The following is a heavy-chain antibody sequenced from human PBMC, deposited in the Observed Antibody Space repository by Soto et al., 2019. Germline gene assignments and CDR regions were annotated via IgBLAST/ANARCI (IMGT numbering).Heavy chain of an antibody. Sequence: HGESLKLSCKAPGYSLTNYWLGWVRQRPGKGLEWMGIIYPDDSDTRYSPSFQGQVTISADKSITTAYLRWSSLKAADTAIYNCARKNFYDTSNGFDPWGQGTLVTVSS. J-gene: IGHJ5*01. V-gene: IGHV5-51*01. CDR2: IYPDDSDT. CDR3: ARKNFYDTSNGFDP. D-gene: IGHD3-22*01. CDR1: GYSLTNYW.